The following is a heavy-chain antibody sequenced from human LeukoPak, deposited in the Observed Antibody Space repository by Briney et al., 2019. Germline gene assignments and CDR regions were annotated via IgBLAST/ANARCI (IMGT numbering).Heavy chain of an antibody. J-gene: IGHJ4*02. CDR3: ATVGGGALIGVFQFLEF. CDR2: IIPRHGRI. V-gene: IGHV1-69*10. Sequence: GASVKVSCKASGYTYTSYDINWVRQAPGQGLEWVGGIIPRHGRIEYAQKFQGRVTISADYSTGTVYMEVRSLRSEDTGVYYCATVGGGALIGVFQFLEFWGQGTLITAS. CDR1: GYTYTSYD. D-gene: IGHD3-10*01.